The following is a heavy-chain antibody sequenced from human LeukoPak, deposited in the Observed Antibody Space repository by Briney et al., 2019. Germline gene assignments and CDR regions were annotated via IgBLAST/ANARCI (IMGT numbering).Heavy chain of an antibody. Sequence: GGSLRLSCAASGFTFSSYWMQWVRQAPGKGLVWVSHINSDGSTTDYADSVKGRFTISRDNAKNTLYLQMNSLRAEDTAVYYCARGRRAFDIGGQGTRSPSLQ. J-gene: IGHJ3*02. CDR1: GFTFSSYW. CDR2: INSDGSTT. CDR3: ARGRRAFDI. V-gene: IGHV3-74*01.